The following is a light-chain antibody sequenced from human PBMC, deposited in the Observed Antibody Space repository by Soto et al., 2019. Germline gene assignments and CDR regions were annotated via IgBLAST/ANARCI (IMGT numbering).Light chain of an antibody. CDR2: AAS. J-gene: IGKJ4*01. CDR1: QSVSSN. CDR3: QQYNNCPLT. V-gene: IGKV3-15*01. Sequence: EIVMTQSPATLSVSAGERATLSCRASQSVSSNLAWYQQKPGQAPRLLIYAASTRDTGIPARFSGSGSGTEFSLIISSLQSEDSAVYYCQQYNNCPLTFGGGTKVDIK.